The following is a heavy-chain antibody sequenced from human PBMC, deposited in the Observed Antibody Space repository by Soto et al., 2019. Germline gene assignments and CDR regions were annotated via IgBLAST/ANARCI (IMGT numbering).Heavy chain of an antibody. Sequence: PGGSLRLSCAASGVTFSSYWMSWVRQAPGKGLEWVANIKQDGSEKYYVDSVKGRFTISRDNAKNSLYLQMNSLRAEDTAVYYCARNRRTIFGVVHGFDYWGQGTLVTVSS. J-gene: IGHJ4*02. CDR1: GVTFSSYW. D-gene: IGHD3-3*01. CDR3: ARNRRTIFGVVHGFDY. CDR2: IKQDGSEK. V-gene: IGHV3-7*01.